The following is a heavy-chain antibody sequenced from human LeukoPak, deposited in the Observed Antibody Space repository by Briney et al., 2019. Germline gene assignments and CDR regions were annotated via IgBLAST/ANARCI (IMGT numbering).Heavy chain of an antibody. CDR1: GFTFSSYA. V-gene: IGHV3-23*01. J-gene: IGHJ4*02. Sequence: GGSLRLSCAASGFTFSSYAMSWVRQAPGKGLEWVSTISNSDYSTYYTDSVKGRFTISTDNSKNTLYLQMNSLRAEDTAVYYCARSLSSRFSGPRRPYYFDSWGQGTLVTVSS. CDR3: ARSLSSRFSGPRRPYYFDS. CDR2: ISNSDYST. D-gene: IGHD3-16*02.